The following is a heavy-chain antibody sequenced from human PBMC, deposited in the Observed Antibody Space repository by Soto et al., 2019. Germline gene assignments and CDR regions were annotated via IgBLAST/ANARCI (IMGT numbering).Heavy chain of an antibody. CDR2: ISYDGSNK. Sequence: GGSLRLSCAASGFTFSSYAMHWVRQAPGKGLEWVAVISYDGSNKYYADSVKGRFTISRDNSKNTLYLQMNSLRAEDTAVYYCARSSGYSSPFYYYGMDVWGQGTTVTVSS. V-gene: IGHV3-30-3*01. CDR3: ARSSGYSSPFYYYGMDV. CDR1: GFTFSSYA. D-gene: IGHD6-13*01. J-gene: IGHJ6*02.